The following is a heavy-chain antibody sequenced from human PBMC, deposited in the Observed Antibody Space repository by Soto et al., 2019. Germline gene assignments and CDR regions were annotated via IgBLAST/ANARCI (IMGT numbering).Heavy chain of an antibody. D-gene: IGHD2-15*01. CDR2: INHSGST. Sequence: QVQLQQWGAGLLKPSETLSLTCAVYGGSFSGFYWSWIRQPPGKGLEWIGEINHSGSTNYNPSLKSRVPISENTSKNQFSLQLSSVTAADTAVYYCVSKLGSCTGGSCNWYFDLWGRGTLVTVSS. V-gene: IGHV4-34*01. CDR3: VSKLGSCTGGSCNWYFDL. J-gene: IGHJ2*01. CDR1: GGSFSGFY.